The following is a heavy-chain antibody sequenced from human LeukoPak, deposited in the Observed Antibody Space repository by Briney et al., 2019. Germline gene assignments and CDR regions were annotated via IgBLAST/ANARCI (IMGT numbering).Heavy chain of an antibody. CDR3: AGGDYFGSGSARRHWFDP. D-gene: IGHD3-10*01. CDR2: IVQDGNEK. J-gene: IGHJ5*02. Sequence: GGSLRLSCAASGFTFSSYCMRWVRQAPGKGLEWVAFIVQDGNEKYYVDSVKGRFTISRDNAQNSLYLEMNSLRAEDTAVYYCAGGDYFGSGSARRHWFDPWGQGTLVTVSS. CDR1: GFTFSSYC. V-gene: IGHV3-7*04.